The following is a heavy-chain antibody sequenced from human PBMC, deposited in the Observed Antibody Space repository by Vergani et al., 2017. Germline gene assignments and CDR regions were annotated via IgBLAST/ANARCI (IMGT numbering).Heavy chain of an antibody. V-gene: IGHV3-53*02. J-gene: IGHJ6*03. D-gene: IGHD2-2*03. Sequence: EVQLVETGGGLIQPGGSLRLSCAASGFTVSSNYMSWVRQAPGKGLEWVSVIYSGGSTYYADSVKGRFTISRDNSKNTLYLQMNSLIAEDTAVYYCAREEIGYCSSTSCYAGYYYYMDVWGKGP. CDR1: GFTVSSNY. CDR2: IYSGGST. CDR3: AREEIGYCSSTSCYAGYYYYMDV.